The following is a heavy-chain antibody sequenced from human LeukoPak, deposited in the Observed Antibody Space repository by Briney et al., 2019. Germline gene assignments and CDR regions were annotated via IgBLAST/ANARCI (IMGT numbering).Heavy chain of an antibody. CDR3: ARDAGATTRYFDL. V-gene: IGHV1-8*02. J-gene: IGHJ2*01. Sequence: ASVKVSCKASSYTFTSYGISWVRQAPGQGLEWMGWMNPNSGNTGYAQKFQGRVTMTRDTSTSTVYMELSSLRSEDTAVYYCARDAGATTRYFDLWGRGTLVTVSS. CDR1: SYTFTSYG. CDR2: MNPNSGNT. D-gene: IGHD1-26*01.